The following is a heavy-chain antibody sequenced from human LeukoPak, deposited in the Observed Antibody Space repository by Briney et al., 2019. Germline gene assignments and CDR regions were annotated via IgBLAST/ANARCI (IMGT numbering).Heavy chain of an antibody. J-gene: IGHJ4*02. CDR1: GFTVSSNY. Sequence: GGSLRLSCAASGFTVSSNYMSWVRQAPGKGLEWVSGISWNSGSIGYADSVKGRFTISRDNAKNSLYLQMNSLRAEDTALYYCAKASSYYYDSSGYYYFGGQGTLVTVSS. CDR2: ISWNSGSI. D-gene: IGHD3-22*01. V-gene: IGHV3-9*01. CDR3: AKASSYYYDSSGYYYF.